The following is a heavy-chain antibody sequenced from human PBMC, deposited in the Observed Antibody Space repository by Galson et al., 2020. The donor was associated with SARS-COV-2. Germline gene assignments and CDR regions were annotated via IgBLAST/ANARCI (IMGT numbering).Heavy chain of an antibody. Sequence: SETLSLTCTVSGGSIGSSNQYWSWIRQPPGKGLEWIGYIHYGGGAFYSPSLKSRVTISVDTSKNQLSLRLTSVTAADTAVYYCARDVYGSGSPSWVDPRGQGALVTVSS. CDR2: IHYGGGA. J-gene: IGHJ5*02. V-gene: IGHV4-30-4*01. CDR3: ARDVYGSGSPSWVDP. D-gene: IGHD3-10*01. CDR1: GGSIGSSNQY.